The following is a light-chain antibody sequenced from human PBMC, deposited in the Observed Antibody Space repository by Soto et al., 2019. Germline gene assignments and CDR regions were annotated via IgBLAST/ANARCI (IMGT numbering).Light chain of an antibody. Sequence: DIQMTQSPSTLSASVGDRVTITCRASQSISSWLAWYRQKPGKAPHLLIYDASSLESGVPSRFSGSGSGTEFTLTISSLQPDDFATYYCQQYNSYSGTFGQGTKLEIK. CDR3: QQYNSYSGT. CDR1: QSISSW. J-gene: IGKJ2*01. CDR2: DAS. V-gene: IGKV1-5*01.